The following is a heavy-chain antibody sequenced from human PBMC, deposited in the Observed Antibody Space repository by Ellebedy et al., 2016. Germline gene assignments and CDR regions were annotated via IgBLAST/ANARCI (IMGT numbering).Heavy chain of an antibody. CDR1: GFTFSSYA. D-gene: IGHD2-15*01. CDR2: ISYDGSNK. V-gene: IGHV3-30-3*01. CDR3: ARDQTQYCSGGSCYGFPDYYGMDV. J-gene: IGHJ6*02. Sequence: GGSLRLSCAASGFTFSSYAMHWVRQAPGKGLEWVAVISYDGSNKYYADSVKGRFTISRDNSKNTLYLQMNSLRAEDTAVYYCARDQTQYCSGGSCYGFPDYYGMDVWGQGTTVTVSS.